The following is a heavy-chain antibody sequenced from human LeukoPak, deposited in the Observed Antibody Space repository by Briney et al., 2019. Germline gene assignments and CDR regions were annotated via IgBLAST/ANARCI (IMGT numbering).Heavy chain of an antibody. CDR3: AKTPQWLGSYYFDY. CDR2: INHSGST. CDR1: GGSFSGYY. Sequence: SETLSLTCAVYGGSFSGYYWSWIRQPPGKGLEWIGEINHSGSTNYNPSLKSRVTISVDTSKNQFSLQLNSVTPEDTAVYYCAKTPQWLGSYYFDYWGQGTLVTVSS. D-gene: IGHD6-19*01. V-gene: IGHV4-34*01. J-gene: IGHJ4*02.